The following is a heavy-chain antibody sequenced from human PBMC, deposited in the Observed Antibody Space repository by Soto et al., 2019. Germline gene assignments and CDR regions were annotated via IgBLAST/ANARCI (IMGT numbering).Heavy chain of an antibody. D-gene: IGHD2-15*01. Sequence: QVQLQQWGAGLLKPSETLSLTCAVYGGSFSGYYWSWIRQPPGKGLEWIGEINHSGSTNYNPSLKSRVTISVDTSKNQFSLKLSSVTAADTAVYYCARGTVVVVAATNGPKNWFDPWGQGTLVTVSS. CDR3: ARGTVVVVAATNGPKNWFDP. V-gene: IGHV4-34*01. CDR1: GGSFSGYY. J-gene: IGHJ5*02. CDR2: INHSGST.